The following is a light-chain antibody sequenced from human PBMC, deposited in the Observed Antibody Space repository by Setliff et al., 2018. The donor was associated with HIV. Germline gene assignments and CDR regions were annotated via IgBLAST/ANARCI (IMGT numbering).Light chain of an antibody. V-gene: IGLV1-44*01. CDR3: ATWDDSLNGNG. CDR2: RNN. Sequence: QSVLTQPPSASGTPGQRVTISCSGSSSNIGSNIVNWYRHLPGTAPKLLIYRNNQRPSGVPDRFSGSKSGTSASLAISGLQSEDEADYYCATWDDSLNGNGFGSGSKVTVL. J-gene: IGLJ1*01. CDR1: SSNIGSNI.